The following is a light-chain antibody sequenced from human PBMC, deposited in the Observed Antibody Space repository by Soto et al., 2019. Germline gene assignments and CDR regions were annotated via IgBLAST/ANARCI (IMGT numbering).Light chain of an antibody. Sequence: QSALTQPPSVSGSPGQSVTISCTGTSSDVGRYDRVSWYQQSTGTAPKLIIYEVTNRPSGVPDRFSGSKSGNTASLTISGLQAEDEADFYCSSYTRSSRDLFGTGTKLTVL. CDR1: SSDVGRYDR. J-gene: IGLJ1*01. V-gene: IGLV2-18*02. CDR3: SSYTRSSRDL. CDR2: EVT.